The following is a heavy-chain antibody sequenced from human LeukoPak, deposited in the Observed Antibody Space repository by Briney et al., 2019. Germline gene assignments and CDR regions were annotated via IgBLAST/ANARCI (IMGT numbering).Heavy chain of an antibody. J-gene: IGHJ4*02. CDR3: ARDPRTVRI. V-gene: IGHV3-11*06. CDR2: ISGNSGDT. CDR1: GFTFSDSY. D-gene: IGHD1-1*01. Sequence: GGSLRLSCAASGFTFSDSYMTWVRQAPGKGLEWLSYISGNSGDTNYADSVKGRFTISRDNAKNSLYLHMNSLRVEDTAVYYCARDPRTVRIWGQGTLVTVSS.